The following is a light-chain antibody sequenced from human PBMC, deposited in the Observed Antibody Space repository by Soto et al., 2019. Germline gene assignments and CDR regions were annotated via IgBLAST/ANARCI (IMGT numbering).Light chain of an antibody. J-gene: IGKJ2*02. CDR1: QGFSNS. Sequence: DIQLTQSPSFLSASVGDRVTITTRASQGFSNSLAWYQQKPGKAPKLLIYAASTLQSGVPSRFSGSGYGTELPPTISSLQPEAFATYYCQQPDTYPCTFGQGTKLAI. CDR3: QQPDTYPCT. V-gene: IGKV1-9*01. CDR2: AAS.